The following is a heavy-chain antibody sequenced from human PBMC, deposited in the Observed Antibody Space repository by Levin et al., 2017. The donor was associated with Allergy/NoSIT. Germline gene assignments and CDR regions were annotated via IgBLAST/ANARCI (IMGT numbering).Heavy chain of an antibody. V-gene: IGHV4-39*02. CDR1: FFSLLHSPSF. J-gene: IGHJ3*01. CDR3: AREDESSNDNAFDV. D-gene: IGHD6-13*01. CDR2: IHYTGRA. Sequence: SETLSLTCTFSFFSLLHSPSFFFFLLHPPGKRLEWIGSIHYTGRAYYNPSLRSRVTMSVDTSKNQFFLKMSSVTAADTALYYCAREDESSNDNAFDVWGQGTKVTVS.